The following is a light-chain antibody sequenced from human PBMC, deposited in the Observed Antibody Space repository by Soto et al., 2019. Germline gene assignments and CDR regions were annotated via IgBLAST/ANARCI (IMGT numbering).Light chain of an antibody. CDR2: GAS. V-gene: IGKV3-20*01. J-gene: IGKJ1*01. CDR3: QQYGSSPPWT. CDR1: PCVSGSY. Sequence: EIVLTQSPGTLSLSPGQSVPLSCTASPCVSGSYLAWYQQKPGQAPRLLIYGASSRATGIPDRFSGSGSGTDFTLTISRLEPEDFAVYYCQQYGSSPPWTFGQGTKVDIK.